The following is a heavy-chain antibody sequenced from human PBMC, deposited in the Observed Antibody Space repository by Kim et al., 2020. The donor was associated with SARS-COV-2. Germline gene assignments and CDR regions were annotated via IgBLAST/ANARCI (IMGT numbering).Heavy chain of an antibody. J-gene: IGHJ3*02. D-gene: IGHD2-2*01. CDR2: INAGNGNT. CDR1: GFTFTNYV. V-gene: IGHV1-3*01. CDR3: GRGEIGYCSSTTCSDAFDI. Sequence: ASVKVSCKASGFTFTNYVIHWVRQAPGQRLEGMGWINAGNGNTKYSQKFQGRVTITRDSSASAAYMELRSLRSEDTAIYYCGRGEIGYCSSTTCSDAFDIWGQGTMVTVSS.